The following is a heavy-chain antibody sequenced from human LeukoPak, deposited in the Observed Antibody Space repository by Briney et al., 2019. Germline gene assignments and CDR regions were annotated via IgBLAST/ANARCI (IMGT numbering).Heavy chain of an antibody. Sequence: GGSLRLSCAASGFTFSTYWMHWVRQAPGKGLVWVSRINSDASSANYADSVKGRFTISRDDAKNTLYLQMNSLRAEDTALYYCAKDITGSGSYTFDYWGQGTLVTVSS. CDR2: INSDASSA. D-gene: IGHD3-10*01. V-gene: IGHV3-74*01. CDR3: AKDITGSGSYTFDY. CDR1: GFTFSTYW. J-gene: IGHJ4*02.